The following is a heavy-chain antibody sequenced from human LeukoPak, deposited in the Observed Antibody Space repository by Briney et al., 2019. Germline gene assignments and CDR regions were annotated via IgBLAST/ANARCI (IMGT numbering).Heavy chain of an antibody. V-gene: IGHV3-33*01. J-gene: IGHJ4*02. CDR1: GFTFSSYG. CDR2: IWYDGSNK. Sequence: GGSLRLSCAASGFTFSSYGMHWVRQAPGKGLEWVAVIWYDGSNKYYADSVKGRFTISRDNAKNTLYLQMNSLRAEDTAVYYCARDPAYYDSSGLTDYRGQGTLVTVSS. CDR3: ARDPAYYDSSGLTDY. D-gene: IGHD3-22*01.